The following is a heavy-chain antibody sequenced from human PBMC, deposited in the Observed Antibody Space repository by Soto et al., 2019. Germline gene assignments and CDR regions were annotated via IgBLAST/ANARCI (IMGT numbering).Heavy chain of an antibody. D-gene: IGHD6-19*01. J-gene: IGHJ4*02. CDR1: GFTFRSFW. CDR3: ARDVYSSGRPIDY. CDR2: IKEDGREK. Sequence: GGSLRLSCAASGFTFRSFWMSWVRQAPGKGLEWVANIKEDGREKNYVDSMKGRITFSGDNAKNSLYLLMNSLRAEDTAVYYGARDVYSSGRPIDYWGQGTLVTVSS. V-gene: IGHV3-7*05.